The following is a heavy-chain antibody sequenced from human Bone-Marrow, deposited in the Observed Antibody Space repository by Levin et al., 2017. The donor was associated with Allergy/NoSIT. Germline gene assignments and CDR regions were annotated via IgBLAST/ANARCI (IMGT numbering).Heavy chain of an antibody. CDR1: GFTFSLSS. D-gene: IGHD2-21*02. CDR3: VRGDRRNF. CDR2: ISPSGSLI. J-gene: IGHJ4*02. V-gene: IGHV3-21*01. Sequence: PGGSLRLSCAASGFTFSLSSFTWVRQAPGKGLEYVSSISPSGSLIFYAKSLRGRFTISRDNSENSVYLHMNSLRLDDTAVYYCVRGDRRNFWGQGTLVTVSA.